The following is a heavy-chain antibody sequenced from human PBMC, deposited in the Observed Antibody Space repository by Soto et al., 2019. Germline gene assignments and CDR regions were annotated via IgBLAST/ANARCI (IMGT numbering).Heavy chain of an antibody. J-gene: IGHJ3*01. CDR1: GGTFDSYS. CDR3: TTGAWGVRQHLVRDAFDF. D-gene: IGHD6-13*01. Sequence: QVQLVQSGAEVKKPGSSVRVSCKASGGTFDSYSISWVRQAPGQGFEWVGKVAPIFDFSRYAPKFHARVTITADKSTSTTYMDRSGRKSQDTAVSYCTTGAWGVRQHLVRDAFDFWGQGTKVSVSS. V-gene: IGHV1-69*02. CDR2: VAPIFDFS.